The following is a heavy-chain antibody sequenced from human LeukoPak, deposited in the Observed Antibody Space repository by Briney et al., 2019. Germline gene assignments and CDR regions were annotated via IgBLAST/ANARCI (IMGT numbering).Heavy chain of an antibody. J-gene: IGHJ5*02. CDR3: AREVSGSSASNWFDP. Sequence: SVKVSCKASGGTFISYAISWVRQAPGQGLEWMGRIIPILGIANYAQKFQGRVTITADKSTSTAYMELSSLRSEDTAVYYCAREVSGSSASNWFDPWGQGTLVTVSS. CDR2: IIPILGIA. V-gene: IGHV1-69*04. D-gene: IGHD2-2*01. CDR1: GGTFISYA.